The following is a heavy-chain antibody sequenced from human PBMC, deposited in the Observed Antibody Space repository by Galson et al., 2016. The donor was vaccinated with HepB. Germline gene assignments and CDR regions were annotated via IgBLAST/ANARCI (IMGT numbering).Heavy chain of an antibody. V-gene: IGHV3-30-3*01. J-gene: IGHJ6*02. CDR2: ISFDGSNK. Sequence: SLRLSCAASGFTFSSYYMHWVRQAPGKGLEWVALISFDGSNKFFADSVKGRFTISRDNSRNTLFLQMNSLRGEDTAVYYCARDPGFRNGMDVWGQGTTVTVS. CDR1: GFTFSSYY. CDR3: ARDPGFRNGMDV.